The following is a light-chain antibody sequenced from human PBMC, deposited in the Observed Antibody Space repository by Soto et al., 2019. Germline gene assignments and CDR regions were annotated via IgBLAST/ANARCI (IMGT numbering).Light chain of an antibody. CDR3: KQATQSYT. V-gene: IGKV2-24*01. Sequence: DIVLTQTRLSSPVTLGQPASISCRSSQSLVHIDGNTYFNWLQQRPGQPPRLLIYKISNRFPGVPDRFSGSGAGTDFTLKIIRVEAEDVGVYYCKQATQSYTFGQGTRLEIK. CDR1: QSLVHIDGNTY. J-gene: IGKJ2*01. CDR2: KIS.